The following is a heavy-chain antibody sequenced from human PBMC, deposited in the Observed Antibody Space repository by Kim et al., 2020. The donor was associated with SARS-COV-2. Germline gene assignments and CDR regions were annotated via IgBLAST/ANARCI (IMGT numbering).Heavy chain of an antibody. CDR3: ARVGDSSGYSDY. Sequence: SVKVSCKASGGTFSSYAISWVRQAPGQGLEWMGRIIPILGIANYAQKFQGRVTITADKSTSTAYMELSSLRSEDTAVYYCARVGDSSGYSDYWGQGTLVTVSS. CDR2: IIPILGIA. D-gene: IGHD3-22*01. J-gene: IGHJ4*02. V-gene: IGHV1-69*04. CDR1: GGTFSSYA.